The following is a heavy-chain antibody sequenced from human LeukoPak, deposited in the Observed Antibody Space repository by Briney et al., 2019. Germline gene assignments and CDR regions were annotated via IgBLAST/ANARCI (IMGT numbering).Heavy chain of an antibody. CDR1: GASISSDY. J-gene: IGHJ4*02. D-gene: IGHD4-23*01. CDR3: ARDRYGGNPIDY. V-gene: IGHV4-59*01. CDR2: ISYSGNT. Sequence: PSEALSLTCTVSGASISSDYWNWIRQPPGKQLEWIGYISYSGNTNYNPSLRSRATISIDTSKNQFFLRLSSVTAADTAMYYCARDRYGGNPIDYWGQGALVTVSS.